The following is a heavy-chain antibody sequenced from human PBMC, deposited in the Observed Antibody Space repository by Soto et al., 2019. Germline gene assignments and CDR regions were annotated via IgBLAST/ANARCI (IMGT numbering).Heavy chain of an antibody. V-gene: IGHV4-39*01. CDR3: ARRYERQYYFDY. CDR2: IYYSGST. Sequence: NPSETLSLTCTVSGGSISSSSYYWGWIRQPPGKGLEWIGSIYYSGSTYYNPSLKSRVTISVDTSKNQFSLKLSSVTAADTAVYYCARRYERQYYFDYWGQGTLVTVSS. D-gene: IGHD1-1*01. CDR1: GGSISSSSYY. J-gene: IGHJ4*02.